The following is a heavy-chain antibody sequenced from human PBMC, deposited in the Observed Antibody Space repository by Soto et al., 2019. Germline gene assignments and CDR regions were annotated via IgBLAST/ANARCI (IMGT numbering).Heavy chain of an antibody. D-gene: IGHD5-18*01. J-gene: IGHJ4*02. CDR3: ARDTTY. CDR1: GGTFGTYT. V-gene: IGHV1-69*02. Sequence: QVKLVQSGAEVKKPGSSVKVSCKASGGTFGTYTISWVRQAPGQGLEWMGRIIPYLDITDYAQKFQGGFTIAADKSTTTAYMELNSLISEDTAVYFCARDTTYWGQGTLVTVSS. CDR2: IIPYLDIT.